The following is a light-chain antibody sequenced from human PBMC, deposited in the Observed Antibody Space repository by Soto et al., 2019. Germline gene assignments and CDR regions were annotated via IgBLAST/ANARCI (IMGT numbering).Light chain of an antibody. CDR3: QQYGVSPT. CDR2: GAS. Sequence: EIVLTQSPGTLSLSPGERATLSCRASQTISNTFLAWYQQRPGQAPRLLIYGASGRAAGIPDRFSGSGSGTDFTLSISRLEPEDFAVYYCQQYGVSPTLGGGTKVDIK. V-gene: IGKV3-20*01. J-gene: IGKJ4*01. CDR1: QTISNTF.